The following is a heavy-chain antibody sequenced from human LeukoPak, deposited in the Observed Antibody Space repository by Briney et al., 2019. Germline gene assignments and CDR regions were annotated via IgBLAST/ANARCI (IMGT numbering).Heavy chain of an antibody. CDR2: INPSGGST. CDR1: GYTFTTYY. Sequence: ASVKVSCKASGYTFTTYYIHWVRQAPGQGLEWMGMINPSGGSTSYAQKFQVRVTMTRDTSTSTVYMELSSLRSDDTAVYYCARNMGSGLDYWGQGTLVTVSS. CDR3: ARNMGSGLDY. V-gene: IGHV1-46*01. J-gene: IGHJ4*02. D-gene: IGHD3-10*01.